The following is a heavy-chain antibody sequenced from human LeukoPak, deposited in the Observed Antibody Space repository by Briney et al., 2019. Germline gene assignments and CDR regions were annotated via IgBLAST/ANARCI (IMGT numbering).Heavy chain of an antibody. D-gene: IGHD3-9*01. V-gene: IGHV1-46*01. Sequence: ATVKVSCKASGYTFTSYYMHWVRQAPGQGLEGMGIINPSGGSTSYAQKFQGRVTMTRDTSTSTVYMELSSLRSEDPAVYYCARGRNYDILTGYPDYWGQGTLVTVSS. CDR1: GYTFTSYY. J-gene: IGHJ4*02. CDR3: ARGRNYDILTGYPDY. CDR2: INPSGGST.